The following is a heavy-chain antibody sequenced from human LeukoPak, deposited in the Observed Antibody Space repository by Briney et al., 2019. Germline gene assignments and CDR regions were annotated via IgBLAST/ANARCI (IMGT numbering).Heavy chain of an antibody. CDR2: IYPSGGST. J-gene: IGHJ3*02. Sequence: ASVKLSCKASGYTFTSYYMHWVRHAPAQGLEWMGIIYPSGGSTSYAQKFRGRVTMTRDTSTSTVYMELSSLRSEDTAVYYCARDDSSGLNSRAGAFDIWGQGTMVTVSS. D-gene: IGHD3-22*01. V-gene: IGHV1-46*03. CDR1: GYTFTSYY. CDR3: ARDDSSGLNSRAGAFDI.